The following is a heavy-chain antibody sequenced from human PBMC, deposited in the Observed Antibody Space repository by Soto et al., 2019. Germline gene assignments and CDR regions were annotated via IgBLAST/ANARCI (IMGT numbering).Heavy chain of an antibody. CDR1: GFSLSTSGVG. D-gene: IGHD5-12*01. V-gene: IGHV2-5*02. CDR2: IYWDDDK. CDR3: AHSGCYDTVNWFDP. Sequence: QITLKESGPPLVKPTQTLTLTCTFSGFSLSTSGVGVGWIRQPPGKALEWLALIYWDDDKRYSPSLKSRLTITKDTSKNQVVLTMTNMDPVDTATYYCAHSGCYDTVNWFDPWGQGTLVTVSS. J-gene: IGHJ5*02.